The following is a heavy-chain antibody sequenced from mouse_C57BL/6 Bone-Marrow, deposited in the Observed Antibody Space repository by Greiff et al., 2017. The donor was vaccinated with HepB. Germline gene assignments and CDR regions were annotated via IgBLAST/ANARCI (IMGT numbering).Heavy chain of an antibody. CDR3: TGMGDGYNGGNAMDY. D-gene: IGHD2-3*01. J-gene: IGHJ4*01. CDR1: GFTFSNYW. CDR2: IRLKSDNYAT. Sequence: EVQLVESGGGLVQPGGSMKLSCVASGFTFSNYWMNWVRQSPEKGLEWVAQIRLKSDNYATHYAVSVKGRFTISRDDSKSSVYLQMNNLRAEDTGIYYGTGMGDGYNGGNAMDYWGQGTSVTVSS. V-gene: IGHV6-3*01.